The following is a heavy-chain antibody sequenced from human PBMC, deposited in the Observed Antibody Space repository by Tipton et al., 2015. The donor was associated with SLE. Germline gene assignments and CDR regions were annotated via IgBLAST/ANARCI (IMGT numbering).Heavy chain of an antibody. CDR2: IYDSGTA. V-gene: IGHV4-31*03. CDR3: VRDWGTY. CDR1: GGSISNNY. D-gene: IGHD3-16*01. J-gene: IGHJ4*02. Sequence: TLSLTCSVSGGSISNNYWIWIRQHPGKGLEWIGYIYDSGTASYNPSLKSRITLSVDTSKNQFSLRLSSVTAADTAVYYCVRDWGTYWGQGILVIVSS.